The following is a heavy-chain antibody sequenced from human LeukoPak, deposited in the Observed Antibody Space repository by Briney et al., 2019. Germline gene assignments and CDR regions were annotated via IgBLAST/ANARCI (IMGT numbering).Heavy chain of an antibody. D-gene: IGHD3-9*01. CDR2: INAGNGNT. CDR3: ARDFEDLYYFDY. Sequence: ASVKVSCKASGYTFTSYAMHWVRQAPGQRLEWMGWINAGNGNTKYSQKFQGRVTITRDTSASTAYMELSSLRSEDTAVYYCARDFEDLYYFDYWGQGTLVTVSS. CDR1: GYTFTSYA. V-gene: IGHV1-3*01. J-gene: IGHJ4*02.